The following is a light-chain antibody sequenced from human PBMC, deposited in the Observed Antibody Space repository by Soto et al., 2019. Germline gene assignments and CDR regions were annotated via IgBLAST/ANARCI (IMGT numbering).Light chain of an antibody. Sequence: VLTQSPGTLSLSPGERATLSCRASQNIATQFFTWYQQRPGQAPRVLIYGTSTRATGIPDRFSGSGSGTDFTLTISRLEPEDFAVSYCQQYSSSSGYTFGQGTKLEIK. J-gene: IGKJ2*01. CDR1: QNIATQF. CDR2: GTS. V-gene: IGKV3-20*01. CDR3: QQYSSSSGYT.